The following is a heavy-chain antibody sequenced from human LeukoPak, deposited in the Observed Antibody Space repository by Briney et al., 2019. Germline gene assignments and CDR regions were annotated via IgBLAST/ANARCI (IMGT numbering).Heavy chain of an antibody. CDR1: GYTFTGYY. Sequence: ASVKVSCKASGYTFTGYYMHWVRQAPGQGLEWMGWINPNSGGTNYAQKFQGRVTMTRDTSISTAYMELSRLRSDGTAVYYCARSGSYYGIFDYWGQGTLVTVSS. CDR2: INPNSGGT. J-gene: IGHJ4*02. CDR3: ARSGSYYGIFDY. D-gene: IGHD1-26*01. V-gene: IGHV1-2*02.